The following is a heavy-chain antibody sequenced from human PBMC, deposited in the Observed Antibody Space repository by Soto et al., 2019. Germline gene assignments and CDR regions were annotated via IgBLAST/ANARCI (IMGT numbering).Heavy chain of an antibody. CDR1: GFTFSSYG. CDR2: ISYDGSNK. V-gene: IGHV3-30*18. J-gene: IGHJ6*02. CDR3: AKNAWAGTIEDGYGMDV. Sequence: GGSLRLSCAASGFTFSSYGMHWVRQAPGKGLEWVAVISYDGSNKYYADSVKGRFTISRDNSKNTLYLQMNSLRAEDTAVYYCAKNAWAGTIEDGYGMDVWGQGTTVTVSS. D-gene: IGHD6-19*01.